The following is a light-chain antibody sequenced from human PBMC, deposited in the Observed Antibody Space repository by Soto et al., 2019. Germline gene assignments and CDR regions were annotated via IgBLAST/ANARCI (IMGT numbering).Light chain of an antibody. J-gene: IGKJ2*02. CDR2: GAS. CDR1: QSVSSN. V-gene: IGKV3-15*01. Sequence: EIVMTQSPATLSVSPGERATLSCRASQSVSSNLAWYQQKPGQAPRLLIYGASTRATDIPARFSGSGYGTEFTLTISSLQSEDFAVYYCQQYNNWPPSTFGQGTKVDIK. CDR3: QQYNNWPPST.